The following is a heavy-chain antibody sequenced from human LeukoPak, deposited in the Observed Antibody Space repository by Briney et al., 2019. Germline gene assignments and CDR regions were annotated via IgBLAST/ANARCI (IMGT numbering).Heavy chain of an antibody. Sequence: GESLKISCKGSGYSFSTYWIGWVRQMPGKGLEWMGIMYPGDSDTRYSPSFQGQVTISADKSISTAYLQWSSLKASDTAMYYWARGLTGYSWDYWGQGTLVTVSS. D-gene: IGHD3-9*01. V-gene: IGHV5-51*01. CDR1: GYSFSTYW. J-gene: IGHJ4*01. CDR2: MYPGDSDT. CDR3: ARGLTGYSWDY.